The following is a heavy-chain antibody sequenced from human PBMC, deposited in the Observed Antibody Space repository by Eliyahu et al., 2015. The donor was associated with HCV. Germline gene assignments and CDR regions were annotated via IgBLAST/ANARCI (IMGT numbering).Heavy chain of an antibody. J-gene: IGHJ5*02. CDR1: GYTFTSNY. CDR3: ARLTYGDYRSFDP. Sequence: AQLVQSGAEVRKPGASVTVTCKASGYTFTSNYIHWVRQAPGQGLEWMGIINPGSGRTTFAHNFQGRVTLTRDTSTSTVYMEVTGLGSEDTAVYYCARLTYGDYRSFDPWGQGTLVTVSS. D-gene: IGHD4-17*01. V-gene: IGHV1-46*01. CDR2: INPGSGRT.